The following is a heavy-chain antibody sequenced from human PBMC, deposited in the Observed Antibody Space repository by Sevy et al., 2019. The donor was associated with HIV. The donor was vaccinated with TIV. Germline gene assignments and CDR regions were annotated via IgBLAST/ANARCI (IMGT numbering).Heavy chain of an antibody. CDR2: INPDSGGP. V-gene: IGHV1-2*02. J-gene: IGHJ4*02. CDR1: GYTFTGYY. Sequence: ASVKVSCKAYGYTFTGYYMHWVRQAPGQGLEWMGWINPDSGGPNYAPKFQGRVTLTRDTSISTAYMELSRLKSDDTAMYYCVRDDRDGYFDYWGQGTLVTVSS. CDR3: VRDDRDGYFDY.